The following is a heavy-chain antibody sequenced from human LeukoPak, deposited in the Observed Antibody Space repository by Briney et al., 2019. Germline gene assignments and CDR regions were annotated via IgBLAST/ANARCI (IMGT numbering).Heavy chain of an antibody. CDR3: ARDGWDIVVVPAAISYYYYYYMDV. J-gene: IGHJ6*03. CDR2: ISYDGSNE. D-gene: IGHD2-2*02. V-gene: IGHV3-30*04. Sequence: GGSLRLSCAASGFTFSSYVMHWVRQAPGKGLEWVAIISYDGSNEYYADSVKGRFTISRDNSKNTLYLQMNSLRAEDTAVYYCARDGWDIVVVPAAISYYYYYYMDVWGKGTTVTVSS. CDR1: GFTFSSYV.